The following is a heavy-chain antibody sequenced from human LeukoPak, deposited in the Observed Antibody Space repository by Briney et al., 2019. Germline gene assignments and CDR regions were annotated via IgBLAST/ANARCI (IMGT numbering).Heavy chain of an antibody. CDR1: GLILRSYW. V-gene: IGHV3-7*01. Sequence: GGPLRLSCAVSGLILRSYWMSWVRKAPGRGLEWVANINQDGSEKYFVDSVKGRFTISRDNAKNSPHLQMSTLRAEDTAVYYCARERDGRFFDYWGQGTLVTVSS. D-gene: IGHD5-24*01. CDR2: INQDGSEK. J-gene: IGHJ4*02. CDR3: ARERDGRFFDY.